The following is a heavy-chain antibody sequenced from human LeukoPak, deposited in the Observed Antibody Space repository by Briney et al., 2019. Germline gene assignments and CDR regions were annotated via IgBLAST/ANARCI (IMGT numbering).Heavy chain of an antibody. CDR1: GFTFSAFS. V-gene: IGHV3-21*01. Sequence: GGSLRLSCAASGFTFSAFSMNWVRQAPGKGLEWVSAISSSSSDIYYTDSVKGRFAISRDNANNFLYLQVSSLRAEDTAVYYCATGYTSGTRIDYWGQGTLVSVSS. D-gene: IGHD6-19*01. CDR2: ISSSSSDI. CDR3: ATGYTSGTRIDY. J-gene: IGHJ4*02.